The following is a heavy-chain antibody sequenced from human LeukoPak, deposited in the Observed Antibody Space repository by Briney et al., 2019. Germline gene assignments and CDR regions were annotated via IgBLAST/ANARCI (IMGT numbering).Heavy chain of an antibody. Sequence: GGSLRLSCAASGFTVSSNYMSWVRQAPGKGLEWVSVIYTDGNTYYADSVKDRFTISRDNAKNTLYLQMNSLRAEDTAVYYCARDHRGSGSRYYYYYMDVWGKGTTVTISS. CDR3: ARDHRGSGSRYYYYYMDV. J-gene: IGHJ6*03. D-gene: IGHD3-10*01. V-gene: IGHV3-66*01. CDR1: GFTVSSNY. CDR2: IYTDGNT.